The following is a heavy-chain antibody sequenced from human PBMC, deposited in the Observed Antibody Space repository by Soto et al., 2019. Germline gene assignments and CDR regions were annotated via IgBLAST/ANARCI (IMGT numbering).Heavy chain of an antibody. Sequence: ASVKVSCKASGYTFTGYYMHWVRQAPGQGLEWMGWINPNSGGTNYAQKFQGWVTMTRDTSISTAYMELSRLRSDDTAVYYCARGAGVYGPEFYYYYMDVWGKGTTVTVSS. CDR2: INPNSGGT. J-gene: IGHJ6*03. V-gene: IGHV1-2*04. CDR1: GYTFTGYY. D-gene: IGHD4-17*01. CDR3: ARGAGVYGPEFYYYYMDV.